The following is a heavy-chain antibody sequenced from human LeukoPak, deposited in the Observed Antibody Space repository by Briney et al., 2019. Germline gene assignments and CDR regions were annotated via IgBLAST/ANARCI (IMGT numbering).Heavy chain of an antibody. V-gene: IGHV1-69*13. D-gene: IGHD6-19*01. CDR2: IIPIFGTA. J-gene: IGHJ5*02. CDR1: GGTFSSYA. Sequence: ASVKVSCKASGGTFSSYAISWVRQAPGQGLEWMGGIIPIFGTANYAQKFQGRVTITADESTSTAYMELSSLRSEDTAVYYCATQWPANWFDPWAREPWSPSPQ. CDR3: ATQWPANWFDP.